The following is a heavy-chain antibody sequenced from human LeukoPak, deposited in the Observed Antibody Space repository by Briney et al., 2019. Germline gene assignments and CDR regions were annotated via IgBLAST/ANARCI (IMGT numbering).Heavy chain of an antibody. CDR1: GGSFSCYY. J-gene: IGHJ4*02. CDR2: IYYSGNT. Sequence: SETLSLTCAVYGGSFSCYYWSWIRQPPGKGLEWIGTIYYSGNTYYNPSLKSRVSISVDTSKNQFSLKLSYVTTADTAVYYCARQAVAGNGFDYWGQGTLVTVSS. D-gene: IGHD6-19*01. V-gene: IGHV4-34*01. CDR3: ARQAVAGNGFDY.